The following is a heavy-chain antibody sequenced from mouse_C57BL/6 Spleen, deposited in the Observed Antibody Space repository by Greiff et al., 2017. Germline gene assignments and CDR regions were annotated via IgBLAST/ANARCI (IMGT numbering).Heavy chain of an antibody. CDR3: ARYYECDGTGSDYYAMDC. J-gene: IGHJ4*01. CDR2: INPNNGGT. V-gene: IGHV1-26*01. D-gene: IGHD2-4*01. Sequence: VQLQQSGPELVKPGASVKISCKASGYTFTDYYMNWVKQSHGKSLEWIGDINPNNGGTSYNQKFKGKATLTVDKSSSTAYMELRSLTSEGSAVYYCARYYECDGTGSDYYAMDCWGQGTSVTVSA. CDR1: GYTFTDYY.